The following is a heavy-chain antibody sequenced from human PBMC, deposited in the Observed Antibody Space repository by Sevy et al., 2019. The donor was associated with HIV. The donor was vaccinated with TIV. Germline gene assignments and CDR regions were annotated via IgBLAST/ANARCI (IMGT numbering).Heavy chain of an antibody. CDR3: AKVLARGAALAGTAWGMDV. J-gene: IGHJ6*02. Sequence: GGSLRLSCAASGFTFSSYAMHWVRQAPGKGLEWVAVISYDGSNKYYADSVKGRFTISRDKSKNTLYMQMDSLTAEDTAVYYCAKVLARGAALAGTAWGMDVWGQGTTVTVSS. CDR2: ISYDGSNK. CDR1: GFTFSSYA. V-gene: IGHV3-30*04. D-gene: IGHD1-7*01.